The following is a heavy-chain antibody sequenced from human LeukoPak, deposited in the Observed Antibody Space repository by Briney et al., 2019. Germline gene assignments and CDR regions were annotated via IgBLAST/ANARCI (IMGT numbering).Heavy chain of an antibody. J-gene: IGHJ4*02. CDR3: VRESFSRGDFN. CDR1: GFIFSTYW. D-gene: IGHD7-27*01. V-gene: IGHV3-7*01. CDR2: IKYDGDEK. Sequence: GGSLRLSCAASGFIFSTYWMTWVRQAQGKGLEWVATIKYDGDEKFYVDSVTGRFTISRDNAKNSLYLQMNSLTAEDTAVYYCVRESFSRGDFNWGQGTLVSVSS.